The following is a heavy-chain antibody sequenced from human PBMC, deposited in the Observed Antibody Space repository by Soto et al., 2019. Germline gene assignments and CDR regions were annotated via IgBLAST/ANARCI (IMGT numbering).Heavy chain of an antibody. CDR1: GFTFSSYA. D-gene: IGHD6-25*01. J-gene: IGHJ6*03. CDR3: TTSGGPHYYYYMDV. CDR2: ISGSGGST. Sequence: GGSLRLSCAASGFTFSSYAMSWVRQAPGKGLEWVSAISGSGGSTYYADSVKGRFTISRDNSKNTLYLQMNSLRAEDTAVYYCTTSGGPHYYYYMDVWGKGTTVTVSS. V-gene: IGHV3-23*01.